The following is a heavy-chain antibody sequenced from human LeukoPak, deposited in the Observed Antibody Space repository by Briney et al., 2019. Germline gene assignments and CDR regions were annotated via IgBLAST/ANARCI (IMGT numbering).Heavy chain of an antibody. D-gene: IGHD3-22*01. CDR1: GYSISSSNW. V-gene: IGHV4-28*03. J-gene: IGHJ4*02. Sequence: SDTLSLTCAVSGYSISSSNWWGWIRQPPGKGLEWIGYIYYSGSTYHNPSLKSRVTMSVDTSKNQFSLKLSSVTAADTAVYYCARGDYYDSSGYYLFDYWGQGTLVTVSS. CDR2: IYYSGST. CDR3: ARGDYYDSSGYYLFDY.